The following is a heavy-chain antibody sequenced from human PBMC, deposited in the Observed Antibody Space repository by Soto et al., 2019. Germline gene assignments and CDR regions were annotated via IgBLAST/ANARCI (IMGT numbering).Heavy chain of an antibody. V-gene: IGHV4-39*01. J-gene: IGHJ4*02. Sequence: SETLSLTCTGSGGSISSSSNHWGWIRQPPGKGLEWIGNIYYSENTYYNPSLKSRVTISVDTSKNQFSLRLTSVTAADTAVYYCATHPPYGPLDHWGQGTLVTVSS. D-gene: IGHD4-17*01. CDR1: GGSISSSSNH. CDR3: ATHPPYGPLDH. CDR2: IYYSENT.